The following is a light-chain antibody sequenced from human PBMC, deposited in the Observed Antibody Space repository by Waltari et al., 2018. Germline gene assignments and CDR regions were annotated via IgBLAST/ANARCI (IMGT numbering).Light chain of an antibody. CDR1: QSVMTY. V-gene: IGKV3-11*01. CDR2: EAS. Sequence: EIVLTQSPATLYLSPGERATLSCRASQSVMTYFAWYQQRPGQSPRLLIYEASNRAPGIPARFSGSGSGTDFILTISSLEPEDSAVYYCQQGTFGPGTKVDI. J-gene: IGKJ3*01. CDR3: QQGT.